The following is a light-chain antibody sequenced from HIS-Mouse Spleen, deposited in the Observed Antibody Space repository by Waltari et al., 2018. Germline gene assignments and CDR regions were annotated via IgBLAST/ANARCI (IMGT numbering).Light chain of an antibody. Sequence: QSVLTQPPSVSGAPGQRVTISCTGSSSNIGAGYDVHWYQQLPGTAPKLLIYGNSNRPSGVPDRFSGSKSGTSASLAITGLQAEDEADYYCQSYDSSERVFGGGTK. CDR1: SSNIGAGYD. V-gene: IGLV1-40*01. CDR2: GNS. CDR3: QSYDSSERV. J-gene: IGLJ2*01.